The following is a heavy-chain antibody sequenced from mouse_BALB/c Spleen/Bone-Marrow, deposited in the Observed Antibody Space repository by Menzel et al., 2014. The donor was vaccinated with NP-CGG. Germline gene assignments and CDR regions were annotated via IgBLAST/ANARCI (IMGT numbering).Heavy chain of an antibody. CDR3: SSYNYYGMDY. CDR1: GHSITSDYY. V-gene: IGHV3-6*02. CDR2: ISHDGTN. Sequence: EVKVEESGPGLVKPSQSLSLTCSVTGHSITSDYYWNWIRQFPGNKLEWMGYISHDGTNNYNPSLKNRFSITRDTSKNQFFLKLNSVTTKDTATYYCSSYNYYGMDYWGQGTSVTVSS. J-gene: IGHJ4*01.